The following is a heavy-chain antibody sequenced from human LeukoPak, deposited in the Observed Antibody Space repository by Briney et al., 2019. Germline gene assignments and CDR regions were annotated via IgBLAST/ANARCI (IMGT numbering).Heavy chain of an antibody. Sequence: ASVKVSCKASGYTFTSYGITWVRQAPGQGLEWMGWISAYNGNPNYAQKLQGRVTMTTDTSTSTAYMELRGLRSDDTAVYYCARAMVRGVIPQYWFDPWGQGTLVIVSS. CDR2: ISAYNGNP. V-gene: IGHV1-18*01. CDR3: ARAMVRGVIPQYWFDP. J-gene: IGHJ5*02. D-gene: IGHD3-10*01. CDR1: GYTFTSYG.